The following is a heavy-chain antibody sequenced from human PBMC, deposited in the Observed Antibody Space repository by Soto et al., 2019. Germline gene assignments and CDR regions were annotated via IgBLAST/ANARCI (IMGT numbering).Heavy chain of an antibody. CDR3: AREKLWVDY. Sequence: SETLSLTCAVSGGSISSGGYSWSWIRQPPGKGLEWIGYIYHSGSTYYNPSLKSRVTISVDRSKNQFSLKLSSVTAADTAVYYCAREKLWVDYWGQGTLITVSS. CDR1: GGSISSGGYS. CDR2: IYHSGST. V-gene: IGHV4-30-2*01. J-gene: IGHJ4*02. D-gene: IGHD5-18*01.